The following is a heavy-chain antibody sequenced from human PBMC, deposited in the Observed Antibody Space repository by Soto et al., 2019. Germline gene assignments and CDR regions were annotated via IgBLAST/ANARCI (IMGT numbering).Heavy chain of an antibody. CDR3: AKDWQGFHNSIWGSYRHREYDFDY. D-gene: IGHD3-16*02. J-gene: IGHJ4*02. CDR2: ISGSGGST. CDR1: GFTFSSYA. Sequence: PGGSLRLSCAASGFTFSSYAMSWVRQAPGKGLEWVSAISGSGGSTYYADSVKGRFTISRDNSKNTLYLQMNSLRAEDTAVYYCAKDWQGFHNSIWGSYRHREYDFDYWGQGTLVTVPQ. V-gene: IGHV3-23*01.